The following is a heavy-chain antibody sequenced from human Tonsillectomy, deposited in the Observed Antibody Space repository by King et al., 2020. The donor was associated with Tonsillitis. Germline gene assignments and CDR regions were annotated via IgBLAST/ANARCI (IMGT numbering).Heavy chain of an antibody. V-gene: IGHV4-34*01. D-gene: IGHD6-19*01. J-gene: IGHJ6*03. CDR1: SGSFSDYY. Sequence: VQLPQWGAGLLKPSETLSLPCALYSGSFSDYYWSWIRQPPGKGLEWIGEISHSGSTNYNPSLKSRVTISVDKSKNQFSLKLTSVTAADTAVYYCASSGSSGWFRGNYYYYYMDVWGKGTTVTVSS. CDR2: ISHSGST. CDR3: ASSGSSGWFRGNYYYYYMDV.